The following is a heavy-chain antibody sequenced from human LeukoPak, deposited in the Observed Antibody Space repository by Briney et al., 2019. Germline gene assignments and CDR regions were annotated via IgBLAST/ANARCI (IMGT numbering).Heavy chain of an antibody. CDR1: GFTFSSYG. CDR2: IRYDGSNK. J-gene: IGHJ6*03. Sequence: QAGGSLRLSCAASGFTFSSYGMHWVRQAPGKGLEWVAFIRYDGSNKYYADSVKGRFTISRDNSKNTLYLQMNSLRAEDTAVYYCAGSGYPYYYMDVWGKGTTVTVSS. D-gene: IGHD5-12*01. CDR3: AGSGYPYYYMDV. V-gene: IGHV3-30*02.